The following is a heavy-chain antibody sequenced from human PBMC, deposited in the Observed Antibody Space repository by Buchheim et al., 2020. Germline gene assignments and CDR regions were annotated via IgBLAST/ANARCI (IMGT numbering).Heavy chain of an antibody. J-gene: IGHJ6*02. V-gene: IGHV3-74*01. CDR2: INSDGSST. Sequence: EVQLVESGGGLVQPGGSLRLSCAASGFTFSSYWMHWVRQAPGKGLVWVSRINSDGSSTSYADSVTGRFTISRDNAKNTLYLQMNSLRAEDTAVYYCARGGWEYSSSWPSYYYGMDVWGQGTT. D-gene: IGHD6-13*01. CDR3: ARGGWEYSSSWPSYYYGMDV. CDR1: GFTFSSYW.